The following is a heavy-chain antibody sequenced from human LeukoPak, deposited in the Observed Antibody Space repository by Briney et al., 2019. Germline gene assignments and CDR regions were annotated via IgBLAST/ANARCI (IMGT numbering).Heavy chain of an antibody. Sequence: GGSLRLSCAASGFTFSSYEMNWVRQAPGKGLEWVSYISSSGSTIYYADSVKGRFTISRDNAKNSLYLQMNSLRAEDTAVYYCARDRDSGMRPYYFDYWGQGTLVTVSS. D-gene: IGHD1-26*01. V-gene: IGHV3-48*03. CDR3: ARDRDSGMRPYYFDY. CDR2: ISSSGSTI. J-gene: IGHJ4*02. CDR1: GFTFSSYE.